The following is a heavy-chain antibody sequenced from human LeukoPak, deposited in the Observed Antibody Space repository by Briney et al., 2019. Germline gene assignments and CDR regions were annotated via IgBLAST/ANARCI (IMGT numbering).Heavy chain of an antibody. D-gene: IGHD2/OR15-2a*01. CDR3: VSFYETY. J-gene: IGHJ4*02. V-gene: IGHV3-74*01. Sequence: GGSLRLSCAASGNYWMHWVRQVPGKGLVWDSHINSDGSWTSYADSVKGRFTISKDNAKNTVYLQMNSLRAEDTAVYYCVSFYETYWGRGTLVTVSS. CDR2: INSDGSWT. CDR1: GNYW.